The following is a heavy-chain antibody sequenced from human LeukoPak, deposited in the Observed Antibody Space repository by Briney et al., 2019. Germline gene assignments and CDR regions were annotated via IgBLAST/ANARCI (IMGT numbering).Heavy chain of an antibody. CDR3: ARAGMHDAFDI. CDR2: ISSSSSYI. J-gene: IGHJ3*02. V-gene: IGHV3-21*01. D-gene: IGHD3-10*01. CDR1: GFTSSSYS. Sequence: GGSLRLSCAASGFTSSSYSMNWVRQAPGKGLEWVSSISSSSSYIYYADSVKGRFTISRDNAKNSLYLQMNSLRAEDTAVYYCARAGMHDAFDIWGQGTMVTVSS.